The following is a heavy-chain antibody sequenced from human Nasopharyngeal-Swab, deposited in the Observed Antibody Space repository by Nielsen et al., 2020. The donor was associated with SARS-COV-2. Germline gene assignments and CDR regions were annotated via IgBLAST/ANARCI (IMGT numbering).Heavy chain of an antibody. V-gene: IGHV1-3*01. Sequence: WVRQAPGQRLEWMGWITAGNGNTQYSQKFHDRLTLTSDTSANTAYMDLSSLRSEDTAVYYCARSSERVGATPPGDYWGQGTLVTVSS. CDR3: ARSSERVGATPPGDY. CDR2: ITAGNGNT. J-gene: IGHJ4*02. D-gene: IGHD1-26*01.